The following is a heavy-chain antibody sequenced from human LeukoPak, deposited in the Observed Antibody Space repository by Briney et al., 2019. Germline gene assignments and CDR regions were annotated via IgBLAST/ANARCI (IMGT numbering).Heavy chain of an antibody. CDR3: ARGDLPYYYDSSGYYHFEY. CDR2: ISSSSSYI. CDR1: GFTFSSYS. J-gene: IGHJ4*02. D-gene: IGHD3-22*01. V-gene: IGHV3-21*01. Sequence: GGSLRLSCAASGFTFSSYSMNWVRQAPGKGLEWVSSISSSSSYIYYADSVKGRFTISRDKAQNSLYLQMNSMRAEDTAVYYCARGDLPYYYDSSGYYHFEYWGQGTLVTVSS.